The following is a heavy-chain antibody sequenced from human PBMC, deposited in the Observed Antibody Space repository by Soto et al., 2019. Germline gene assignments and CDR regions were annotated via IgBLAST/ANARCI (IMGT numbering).Heavy chain of an antibody. V-gene: IGHV3-48*03. J-gene: IGHJ4*02. CDR3: TRAAWFPYLSFY. Sequence: PAGSLRLSCAASGFTFSRFELHWVRQAPGKGLEWIPYISSSGSTAYYASSVEGRFTISRDNANNSVYLQMDSLRAEDTALYYCTRAAWFPYLSFYWGQGALVTVSS. CDR1: GFTFSRFE. D-gene: IGHD3-10*01. CDR2: ISSSGSTA.